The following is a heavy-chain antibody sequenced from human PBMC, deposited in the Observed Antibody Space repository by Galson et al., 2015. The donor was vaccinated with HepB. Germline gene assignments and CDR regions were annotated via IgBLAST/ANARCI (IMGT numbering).Heavy chain of an antibody. Sequence: TLSLTCAVYGGSFSGYYWSWIRQPPGKGLEWIGKINHSGSTNYNPSLKSRVTISVDTSKTQFSLKLSSVTAADTAVYYCARVLGSSTSCYISYWGQGTLVTVSS. CDR2: INHSGST. V-gene: IGHV4-34*01. CDR1: GGSFSGYY. J-gene: IGHJ4*02. D-gene: IGHD2-2*02. CDR3: ARVLGSSTSCYISY.